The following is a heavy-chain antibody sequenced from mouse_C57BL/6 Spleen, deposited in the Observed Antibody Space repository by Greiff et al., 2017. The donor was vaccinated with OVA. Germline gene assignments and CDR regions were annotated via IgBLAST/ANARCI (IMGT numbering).Heavy chain of an antibody. CDR3: ARHPTMKYYFDY. V-gene: IGHV5-9*01. CDR1: GFTFSSYT. Sequence: EVKLVESGGGLVKPGGSLKLSCAASGFTFSSYTMSWVRQTPEKRLEWVATISGGGGNTYYPDSVKGRFTISRDNAKNTLYLQMSSLRSEDTALYYCARHPTMKYYFDYWGQGTTLTVSS. CDR2: ISGGGGNT. J-gene: IGHJ2*01. D-gene: IGHD2-10*01.